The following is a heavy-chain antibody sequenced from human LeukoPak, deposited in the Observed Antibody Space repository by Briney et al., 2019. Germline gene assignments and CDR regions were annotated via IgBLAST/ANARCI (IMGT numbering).Heavy chain of an antibody. D-gene: IGHD4-23*01. Sequence: PSETLSLTCTVSGGSISSSSYYWGWIRQPPGKGLEWIGSIYYSGSTYYNPSLKSRVTISVDTSKNQFSLKLSSVTAADAAVYYCAREGTTVVTINWGQGTLVTVSS. CDR3: AREGTTVVTIN. CDR1: GGSISSSSYY. V-gene: IGHV4-39*07. J-gene: IGHJ4*02. CDR2: IYYSGST.